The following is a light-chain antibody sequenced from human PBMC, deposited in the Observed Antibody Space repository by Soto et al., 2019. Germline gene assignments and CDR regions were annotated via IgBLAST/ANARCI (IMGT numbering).Light chain of an antibody. V-gene: IGLV1-44*01. J-gene: IGLJ1*01. CDR3: AAWDDSQNGYV. CDR2: TNN. CDR1: SSNIGSNT. Sequence: QSVLTQPPSASGTPGQRVTISCSGSSSNIGSNTVSWYQQLPGTAPKLLIYTNNQRPSGVPDRFSGSKSGTSASLAISGLQSDDEADYYCAAWDDSQNGYVFGTGTEVTVL.